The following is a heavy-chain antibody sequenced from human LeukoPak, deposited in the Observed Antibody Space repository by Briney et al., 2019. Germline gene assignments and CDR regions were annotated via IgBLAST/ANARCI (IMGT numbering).Heavy chain of an antibody. J-gene: IGHJ3*02. CDR3: ARLSRYYYDSSGYYGVYAFDI. CDR2: IYTSGST. Sequence: SETLSLTCTVSGGSISSYYWSWIRQPAGKGLEWIGRIYTSGSTNYNPSLKSRVTMSVDTSKNQFSLKLSSVTAADTAVYYCARLSRYYYDSSGYYGVYAFDIWGQGTMVTVSS. CDR1: GGSISSYY. D-gene: IGHD3-22*01. V-gene: IGHV4-4*07.